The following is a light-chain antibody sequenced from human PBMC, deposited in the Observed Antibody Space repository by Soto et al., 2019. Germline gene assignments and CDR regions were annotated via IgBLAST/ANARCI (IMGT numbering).Light chain of an antibody. V-gene: IGKV3-15*01. CDR2: SAS. Sequence: EVVMTQSPATLSVSPGERATLSCRASQSIRTDLAWYQQKPGQAPSLLIFSASTRATGVPARFSGSGSGTEFTLTISSLQSEDFAVYYCLQDINYPWTFGQGTKVEIK. J-gene: IGKJ1*01. CDR3: LQDINYPWT. CDR1: QSIRTD.